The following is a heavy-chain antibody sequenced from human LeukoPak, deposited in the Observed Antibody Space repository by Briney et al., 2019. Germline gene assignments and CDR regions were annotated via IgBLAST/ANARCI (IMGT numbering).Heavy chain of an antibody. J-gene: IGHJ4*02. Sequence: GGSLRLSCAASGFTFNIYAMHWVRQAPGKGLEWVAVISYDGSKTYYADSVKGRFTISRDNSKNTLYLQMNSLRAEDTAVYYCARGGSGYYYPGWGQGTLVTVSS. CDR2: ISYDGSKT. CDR3: ARGGSGYYYPG. V-gene: IGHV3-30-3*01. CDR1: GFTFNIYA. D-gene: IGHD3-22*01.